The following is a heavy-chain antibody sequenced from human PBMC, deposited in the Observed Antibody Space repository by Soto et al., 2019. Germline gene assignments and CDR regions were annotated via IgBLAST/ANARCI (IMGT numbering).Heavy chain of an antibody. D-gene: IGHD2-8*01. V-gene: IGHV4-4*02. CDR3: ASSSTDGYYFDY. CDR1: GGSISSSNW. J-gene: IGHJ4*02. Sequence: PSETLSLTCAVSGGSISSSNWWSWVRQPPGKGLEWIGEIYHSGSTNYNPSLKSRVTISVDKSKSQFSLKLSSVTAADTAVYYCASSSTDGYYFDYWGQGTLVTVSS. CDR2: IYHSGST.